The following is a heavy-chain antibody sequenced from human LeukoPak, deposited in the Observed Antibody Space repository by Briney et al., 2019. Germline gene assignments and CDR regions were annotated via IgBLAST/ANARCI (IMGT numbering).Heavy chain of an antibody. J-gene: IGHJ4*02. CDR2: IRQDGSEI. D-gene: IGHD3-22*01. CDR1: GFTFSRYW. Sequence: GGSLRLSCAASGFTFSRYWMTWVRQAPGKGLKWVANIRQDGSEIYYVDSVKGRFTISRDNAKNSLYLQMNSLRAEDTAVYYCASDRDYYDSSGYLFDYWGQGTLVTVSS. CDR3: ASDRDYYDSSGYLFDY. V-gene: IGHV3-7*01.